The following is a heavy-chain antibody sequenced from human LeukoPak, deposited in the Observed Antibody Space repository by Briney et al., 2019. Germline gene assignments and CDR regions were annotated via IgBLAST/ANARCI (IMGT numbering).Heavy chain of an antibody. J-gene: IGHJ6*03. CDR2: IRYDGSNK. CDR3: AKDGDCSSTSCYVPLAYYYYYMDV. V-gene: IGHV3-30*02. D-gene: IGHD2-2*01. Sequence: GGSLRLSCAASGFTFSSYGMHWVRQAPGKGLEWVAFIRYDGSNKYYADSVKGRFTISRDNSKNRLYLQMNSLRAEDTAVYYCAKDGDCSSTSCYVPLAYYYYYMDVWGKGTTVTVSS. CDR1: GFTFSSYG.